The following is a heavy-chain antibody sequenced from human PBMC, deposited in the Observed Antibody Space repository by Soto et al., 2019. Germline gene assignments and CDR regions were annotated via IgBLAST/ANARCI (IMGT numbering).Heavy chain of an antibody. Sequence: PEETLSLTCAVYGGSFSGYYWSWIRQPPGKGLEWIGEINHSGSTNYNPYLKSRVTISVDTSKNQFSLKLRSVTAADTAVFYCAGLYPYESSGYHLNYWGQGALVTVSS. D-gene: IGHD3-22*01. CDR2: INHSGST. V-gene: IGHV4-34*01. J-gene: IGHJ4*02. CDR3: AGLYPYESSGYHLNY. CDR1: GGSFSGYY.